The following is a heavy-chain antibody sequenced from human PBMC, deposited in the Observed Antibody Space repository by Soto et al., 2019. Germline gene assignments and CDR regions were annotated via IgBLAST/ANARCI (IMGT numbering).Heavy chain of an antibody. CDR1: GYTFTSYY. CDR2: INPSGGST. V-gene: IGHV1-46*03. D-gene: IGHD6-13*01. J-gene: IGHJ4*02. CDR3: ATIAAGTNFDY. Sequence: GASVKVSCKASGYTFTSYYMHWVRQAPGQGLEWMGIINPSGGSTSYAQKFQGRVTMTRDTSTSTVYMELSSLRSEDTAVYYCATIAAGTNFDYWGQGTLVTVSS.